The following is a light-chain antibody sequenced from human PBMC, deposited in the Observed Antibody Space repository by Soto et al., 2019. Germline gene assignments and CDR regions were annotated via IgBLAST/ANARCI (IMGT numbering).Light chain of an antibody. V-gene: IGKV3-15*01. J-gene: IGKJ2*01. CDR3: QQYNNCPHS. CDR2: GAS. Sequence: EIGMTQAPATLSVSPGQRATLSCRASQSVSSNLAWYQQILGQAPRLLISGASTRATGIPARFTGSGSGTEFTLTISSMQSEHLAAYYCQQYNNCPHSFGQGTKVDIK. CDR1: QSVSSN.